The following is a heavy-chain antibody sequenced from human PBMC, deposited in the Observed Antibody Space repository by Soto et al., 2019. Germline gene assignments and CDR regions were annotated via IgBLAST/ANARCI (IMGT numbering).Heavy chain of an antibody. D-gene: IGHD6-13*01. CDR3: ARGGPIIAAAGSLDY. CDR1: GGTFSSYA. V-gene: IGHV1-69*13. CDR2: IIPIFGTA. Sequence: SVKVSCKASGGTFSSYAISWVRQAPGQGLEWMGGIIPIFGTANYAQKFQGRVTITADESTSTAYMELSSLRSEDTAVYYCARGGPIIAAAGSLDYWGQGTLVTVSS. J-gene: IGHJ4*02.